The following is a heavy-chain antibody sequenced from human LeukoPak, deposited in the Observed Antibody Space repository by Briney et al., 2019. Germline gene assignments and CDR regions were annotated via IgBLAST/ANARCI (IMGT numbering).Heavy chain of an antibody. D-gene: IGHD1-7*01. CDR1: GGTFSSYA. Sequence: GASVKVSCKASGGTFSSYAISWVRQAPGQGLEWMGGIIPIFGTANYAQKFQGRVTITRNTSISTAYMELSSLRSEDTAVYYCARGKGDNWNYGEDAFDIWGQGTMITVSS. CDR3: ARGKGDNWNYGEDAFDI. J-gene: IGHJ3*02. V-gene: IGHV1-69*05. CDR2: IIPIFGTA.